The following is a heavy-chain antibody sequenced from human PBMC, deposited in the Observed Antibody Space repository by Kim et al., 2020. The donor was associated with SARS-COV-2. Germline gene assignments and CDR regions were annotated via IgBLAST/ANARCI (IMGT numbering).Heavy chain of an antibody. CDR3: ARDLRVAGIYYYYGMDV. CDR2: INPSGGST. D-gene: IGHD3-3*01. CDR1: GYTFTSYY. V-gene: IGHV1-46*01. Sequence: ASVKVSCKASGYTFTSYYMHWVRQAPGQGLEWMGIINPSGGSTSYAQKFQGRVTMTRDTSTSTVYMELSSLRSEDTAVYYCARDLRVAGIYYYYGMDVWGQGTTVTVSS. J-gene: IGHJ6*02.